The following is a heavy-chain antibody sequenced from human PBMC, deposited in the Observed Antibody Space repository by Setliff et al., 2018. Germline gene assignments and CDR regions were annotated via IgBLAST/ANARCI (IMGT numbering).Heavy chain of an antibody. CDR1: GFTFSAHY. V-gene: IGHV3-72*01. J-gene: IGHJ4*02. Sequence: GSLRLSCAASGFTFSAHYMDWLRQAPGKGLEWVGRMRNKDNSYTTEYASSVKCRFTSSRDDYKSIAYLQRNSLETEDTAVYYCTRAYDSSGYYSSYWGQGTLVTVSS. D-gene: IGHD3-22*01. CDR2: MRNKDNSYTT. CDR3: TRAYDSSGYYSSY.